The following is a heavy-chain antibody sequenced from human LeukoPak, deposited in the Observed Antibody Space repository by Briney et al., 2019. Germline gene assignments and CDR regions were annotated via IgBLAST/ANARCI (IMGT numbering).Heavy chain of an antibody. Sequence: PSETLSLTCTVSGASVSSYFWSWIRQPAGQGLEWIGHIYSSGSTKYNPSLKSRVTVSIDKSKNQLSLKVNSVTAADTAVYYCARDEMKVGSGGDTSSYYYVYYMDIWGKGTTVTVFS. V-gene: IGHV4-4*07. D-gene: IGHD3-16*01. CDR1: GASVSSYF. CDR3: ARDEMKVGSGGDTSSYYYVYYMDI. CDR2: IYSSGST. J-gene: IGHJ6*03.